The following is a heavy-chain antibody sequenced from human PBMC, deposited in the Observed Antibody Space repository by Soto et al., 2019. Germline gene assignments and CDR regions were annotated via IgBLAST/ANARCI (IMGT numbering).Heavy chain of an antibody. Sequence: QVLLVQSSAEVKKPGSSVKVSCKASGGTFTSTAFSWVRQAPGQGLEGMGGIIPVLGTPNYAQKFQARLPVTADASTTTVHMELSSLRSDDTAVYYCASSAGLDHLLNYYGLNVWGQGTTVTVSS. CDR3: ASSAGLDHLLNYYGLNV. J-gene: IGHJ6*02. CDR2: IIPVLGTP. D-gene: IGHD6-13*01. CDR1: GGTFTSTA. V-gene: IGHV1-69*01.